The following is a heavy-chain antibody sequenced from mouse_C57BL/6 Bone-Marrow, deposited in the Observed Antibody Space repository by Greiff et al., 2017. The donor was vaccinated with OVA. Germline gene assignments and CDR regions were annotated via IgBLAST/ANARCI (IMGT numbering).Heavy chain of an antibody. Sequence: VQLQQPGAELVKPGASVKLSCKASGYTFTSYWMHWVKQRPGQGLEWIGMIHPNSGSTNYNEKFKSKATLTVDKSSSTAYMQLSSLTSEDSAVYYCARREDYGYDEDFDYWGQGTTLTVSS. CDR2: IHPNSGST. CDR3: ARREDYGYDEDFDY. V-gene: IGHV1-64*01. J-gene: IGHJ2*01. D-gene: IGHD2-2*01. CDR1: GYTFTSYW.